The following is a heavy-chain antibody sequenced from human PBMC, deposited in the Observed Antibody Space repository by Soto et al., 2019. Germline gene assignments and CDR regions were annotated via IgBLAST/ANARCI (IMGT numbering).Heavy chain of an antibody. V-gene: IGHV4-39*01. Sequence: SETLSLTCTVSGGSISSSSYYWGWIRQPPGKGLEWIGSIYYSGSTYYNPSLKTRVTISVDTSKNQFSLKLSSVTAADTAVYYCARHRGQLARGGWFDPWGQGTLVTVSS. J-gene: IGHJ5*02. D-gene: IGHD6-6*01. CDR2: IYYSGST. CDR3: ARHRGQLARGGWFDP. CDR1: GGSISSSSYY.